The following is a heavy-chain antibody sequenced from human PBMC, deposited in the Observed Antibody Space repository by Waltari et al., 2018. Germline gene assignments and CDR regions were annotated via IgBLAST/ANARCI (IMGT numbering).Heavy chain of an antibody. CDR2: IIPIFGTA. Sequence: QVQLVQSGAEVKRPGSSVKVSCRASGGIFTNYAIRWVRQAPGQGLEWMGGIIPIFGTANSAQKCQGRLTITSDESTSTAYMELSSLRPEDTAVYFCARDLGAMKVTSALEIWGQGTRVTVSS. J-gene: IGHJ3*02. V-gene: IGHV1-69*05. CDR1: GGIFTNYA. CDR3: ARDLGAMKVTSALEI. D-gene: IGHD3-10*01.